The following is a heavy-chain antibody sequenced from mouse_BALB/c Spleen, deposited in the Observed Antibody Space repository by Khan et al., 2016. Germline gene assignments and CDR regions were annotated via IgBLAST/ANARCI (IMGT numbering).Heavy chain of an antibody. Sequence: EVELVESGGGLVRPGGSLRLSCAASGFSFSDYYMYWVRQTPEKRLEWVATISDGGSYTYYSDSVKGRFTISIDNAKNNLYLQMSSLRSEDTAMYYGAGTHGNYGYFSVWGAGTTVTGSS. CDR2: ISDGGSYT. V-gene: IGHV5-4*02. CDR3: AGTHGNYGYFSV. J-gene: IGHJ1*01. D-gene: IGHD2-1*01. CDR1: GFSFSDYY.